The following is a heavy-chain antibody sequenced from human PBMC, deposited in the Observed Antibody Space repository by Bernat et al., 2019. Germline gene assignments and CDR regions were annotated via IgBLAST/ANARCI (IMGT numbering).Heavy chain of an antibody. CDR2: ISGSGGSN. J-gene: IGHJ3*02. CDR1: GFTFSSYA. CDR3: AKDDWGGYYGAFDI. V-gene: IGHV3-23*01. Sequence: EVQLLESGGGLVQPGGSLRLSCAASGFTFSSYAMSWVRQAPGKGREWGSAISGSGGSNSDADSVRGRFTIARENSKNTLYLQMNSLRAEDTAVYYCAKDDWGGYYGAFDIWGQGTMVTVSS. D-gene: IGHD3-16*01.